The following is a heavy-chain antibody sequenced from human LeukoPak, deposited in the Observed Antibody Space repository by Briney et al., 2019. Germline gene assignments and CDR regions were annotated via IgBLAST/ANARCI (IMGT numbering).Heavy chain of an antibody. Sequence: ASVKVSCKASGYTFTSYGISWVRQAPGQGLEWMGWISAYNGNTNYAQKLQGRVTMTTDTSTSTAYMELRSLRSDDTAVYYCARDPKRILWFGEYMKYDYWGQGTLVTVSS. V-gene: IGHV1-18*01. CDR2: ISAYNGNT. CDR3: ARDPKRILWFGEYMKYDY. J-gene: IGHJ4*02. D-gene: IGHD3-10*01. CDR1: GYTFTSYG.